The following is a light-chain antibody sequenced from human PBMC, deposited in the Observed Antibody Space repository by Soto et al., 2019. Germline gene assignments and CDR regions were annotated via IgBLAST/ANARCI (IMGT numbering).Light chain of an antibody. J-gene: IGKJ2*01. Sequence: EIAMTQSPATLSVSPGERATLSCRTSRSVSSNLAWYKHKPGQAPRLLIYGASTRATGIPARFSSSGYGTEFSLTISSLQSEDFAVYDCQQYNNSTPNQYTFDQRTKLEIK. CDR3: QQYNNSTPNQYT. CDR1: RSVSSN. CDR2: GAS. V-gene: IGKV3-15*01.